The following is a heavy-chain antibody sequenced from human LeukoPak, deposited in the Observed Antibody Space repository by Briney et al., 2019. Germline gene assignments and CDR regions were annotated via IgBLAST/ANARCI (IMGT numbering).Heavy chain of an antibody. CDR3: ARSYGYADY. J-gene: IGHJ4*02. CDR1: GGSISSGGYY. D-gene: IGHD5-18*01. Sequence: SQTLSLTCTVSGGSISSGGYYWSWIRQPLGKGLEWIGEINHSGSTNYNPSLKSRVTISVDTSKNQFSLKLSSVTAADTAVYYCARSYGYADYWGQGTLVTVSS. V-gene: IGHV4-30-2*01. CDR2: INHSGST.